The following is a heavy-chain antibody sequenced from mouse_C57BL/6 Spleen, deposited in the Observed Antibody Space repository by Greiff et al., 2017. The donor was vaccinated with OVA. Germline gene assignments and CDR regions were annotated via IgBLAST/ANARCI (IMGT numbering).Heavy chain of an antibody. J-gene: IGHJ3*01. CDR2: IRNKANGYTT. D-gene: IGHD1-1*01. CDR3: ARSRITTVVDPFAY. V-gene: IGHV7-3*01. Sequence: EVQRVESGGGLVQPGGSLSLSCAASGFTFTDYYMSWVRQPPGKALEWLGFIRNKANGYTTEYSASVKGRFTISRDNSQSILYLQMNALRAEDSATYYCARSRITTVVDPFAYWGQGTLVTVSA. CDR1: GFTFTDYY.